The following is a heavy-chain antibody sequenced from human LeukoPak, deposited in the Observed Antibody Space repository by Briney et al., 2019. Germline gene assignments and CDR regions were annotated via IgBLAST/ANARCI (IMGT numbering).Heavy chain of an antibody. D-gene: IGHD5-12*01. CDR1: GFTFDDYA. Sequence: PGRSLRLSCAVSGFTFDDYAMHWVRQVPGKGLKWVSGINWNSDSIGYADSVKGRFTTSRDNAKNSLYLQMNSLRAEDTAFYYCAINGGGDSGYGNFDYWGQGTLVTVSS. CDR3: AINGGGDSGYGNFDY. CDR2: INWNSDSI. V-gene: IGHV3-9*01. J-gene: IGHJ4*02.